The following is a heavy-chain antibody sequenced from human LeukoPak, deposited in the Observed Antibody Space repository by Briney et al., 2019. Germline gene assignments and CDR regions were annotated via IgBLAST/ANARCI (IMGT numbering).Heavy chain of an antibody. V-gene: IGHV3-64D*06. D-gene: IGHD3-10*01. CDR2: ISSNGGSA. CDR1: GFTFYSYP. J-gene: IGHJ4*02. Sequence: GVPVTLSCSACGFTFYSYPMLWAPQSPGEGVEGGTAISSNGGSAYYADPVEGRFTISRDNSKNTLYLQMSSLRAEDTAVYYCVKDADYGSGTDYWGQGTLVTVSS. CDR3: VKDADYGSGTDY.